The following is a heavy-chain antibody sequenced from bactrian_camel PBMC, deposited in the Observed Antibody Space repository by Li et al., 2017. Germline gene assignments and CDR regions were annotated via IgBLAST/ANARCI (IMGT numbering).Heavy chain of an antibody. D-gene: IGHD1*01. CDR2: IDSDGGST. V-gene: IGHV3S40*01. J-gene: IGHJ4*01. Sequence: VQLVESGGGSVQAGGSLRLSCVTSGYTAGRYCMGWFRQAPGKEREGVAAIDSDGGSTDYADSVKGRFTISQDNAKNTVYLQMNNLKPEDTAMYYCVAQVQPIRGACHWQRGLGTQVTVS. CDR1: GYTAGRYC.